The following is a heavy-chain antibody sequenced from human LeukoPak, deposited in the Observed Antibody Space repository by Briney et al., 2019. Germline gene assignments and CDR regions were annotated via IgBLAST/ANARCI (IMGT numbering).Heavy chain of an antibody. D-gene: IGHD3-9*01. V-gene: IGHV3-9*01. CDR2: ISWNSGSI. J-gene: IGHJ6*03. Sequence: GGSLRLSCAASGFTFDDYAMHWVRQAPGKGLEWVSGISWNSGSIGYADSVKGRFTISRDNAKNSLYLQMNSLRAEDTAIYYCAKDGGEYYDILTGYYPRLYYMDVWGKGTTVTISS. CDR3: AKDGGEYYDILTGYYPRLYYMDV. CDR1: GFTFDDYA.